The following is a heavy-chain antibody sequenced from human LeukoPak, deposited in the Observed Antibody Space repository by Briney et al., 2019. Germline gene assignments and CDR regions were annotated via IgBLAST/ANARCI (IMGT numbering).Heavy chain of an antibody. J-gene: IGHJ4*02. CDR3: AKGGYTYGGRLFDY. Sequence: GGSLRLSCAASGFTFDDYVMHWVRHAPGKGLEWVSFISGDGGATYYADSAKGRFTISRDNSRKSLYLQMHSLRTEDTALYYCAKGGYTYGGRLFDYWGQGTLVTVSS. D-gene: IGHD5-18*01. CDR1: GFTFDDYV. CDR2: ISGDGGAT. V-gene: IGHV3-43*02.